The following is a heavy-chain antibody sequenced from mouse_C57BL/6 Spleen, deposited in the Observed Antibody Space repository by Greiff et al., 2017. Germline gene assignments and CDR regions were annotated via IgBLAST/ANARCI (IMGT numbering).Heavy chain of an antibody. V-gene: IGHV5-17*01. CDR2: ISSGSSDI. CDR3: ARHGITRAMDY. D-gene: IGHD2-4*01. J-gene: IGHJ4*01. CDR1: GFTFSDYG. Sequence: EVKVVESGGGLVKPGGSLKLSCAASGFTFSDYGMHWVRQAPEKGLEWVAYISSGSSDIYYADTVKGRFTISRDNAKNTLFLQMTSLRSEDTAMYYCARHGITRAMDYWGQGTSVTVSS.